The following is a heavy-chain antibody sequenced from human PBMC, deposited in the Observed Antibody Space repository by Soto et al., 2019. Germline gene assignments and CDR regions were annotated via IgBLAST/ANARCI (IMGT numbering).Heavy chain of an antibody. D-gene: IGHD2-2*01. CDR2: IRTTYDT. CDR3: ANLARYQPFDY. J-gene: IGHJ4*02. V-gene: IGHV3-23*01. CDR1: GFALSTYT. Sequence: EVQLLESGGGLVQPGGSLRLSCAASGFALSTYTMIWVRQAPGKGLEWVSGIRTTYDTYYAESVKGRFTISRDDSTNTLFLQMNSLRAEDTAVYSCANLARYQPFDYWGQGTVVTVSS.